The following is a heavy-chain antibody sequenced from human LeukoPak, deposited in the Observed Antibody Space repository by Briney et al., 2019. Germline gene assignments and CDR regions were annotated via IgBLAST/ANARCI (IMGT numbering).Heavy chain of an antibody. D-gene: IGHD4-11*01. CDR1: GFTFSSYG. J-gene: IGHJ4*02. CDR3: AYSNYLGNFDY. V-gene: IGHV3-30*03. Sequence: GGSLRLSCAASGFTFSSYGMHWVRQAPGKGLEWVAVISYDGSNKYYADSVKGRFTISRDNSKNTLYLQMNSLRAEDTAVYYYAYSNYLGNFDYWGQGTLVTVSS. CDR2: ISYDGSNK.